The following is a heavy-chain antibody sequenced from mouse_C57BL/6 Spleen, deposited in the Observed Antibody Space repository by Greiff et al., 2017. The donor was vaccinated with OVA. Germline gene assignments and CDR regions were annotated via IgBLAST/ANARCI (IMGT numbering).Heavy chain of an antibody. CDR3: SLGELRRYDY. J-gene: IGHJ3*01. Sequence: QVQLKQPGAELVKPGASVKMSCKASGYTFTSYWINWVQQRPGQGLEWIGDIYPGSGSTNYNEKFKSKATLTVDTSSITAYMQLSSLTSVDSAVYYCSLGELRRYDYWGQGTLVTVSA. CDR1: GYTFTSYW. V-gene: IGHV1-55*01. CDR2: IYPGSGST. D-gene: IGHD3-2*02.